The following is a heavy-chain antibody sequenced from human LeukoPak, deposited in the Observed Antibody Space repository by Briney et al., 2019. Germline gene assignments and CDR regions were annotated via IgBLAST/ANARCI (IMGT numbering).Heavy chain of an antibody. CDR2: ISYDGSNK. V-gene: IGHV3-30*18. CDR3: AKSATVGIKAPFDC. CDR1: GFTFSSYG. J-gene: IGHJ4*02. D-gene: IGHD1-26*01. Sequence: TGGSLRLSCAASGFTFSSYGMHWVRQAPGKGLEWVAVISYDGSNKYYADSVKGRFTISRDNSKNTLYLQMSSLRAEDTAVYYCAKSATVGIKAPFDCWGQGALVTVSS.